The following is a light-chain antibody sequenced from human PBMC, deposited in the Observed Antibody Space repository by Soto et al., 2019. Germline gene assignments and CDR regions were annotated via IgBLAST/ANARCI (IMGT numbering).Light chain of an antibody. V-gene: IGLV2-14*03. CDR2: DVS. J-gene: IGLJ2*01. CDR1: SSDVGGYDY. Sequence: QSALTQPASVSGSPGQSITISCTGTSSDVGGYDYVSWYQQHPGEAPKLMIYDVSNRPSGVSNRFSGFKSGNTASLTISGLQAEYEADYYCSSYASSSTLVFGEGTKVTVL. CDR3: SSYASSSTLV.